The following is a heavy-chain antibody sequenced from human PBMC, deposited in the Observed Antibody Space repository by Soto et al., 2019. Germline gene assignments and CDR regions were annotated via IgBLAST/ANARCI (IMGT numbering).Heavy chain of an antibody. CDR3: AREPDYGDYDAFDI. V-gene: IGHV3-33*01. CDR2: IWYDGSNK. Sequence: QVQLVESGGGVVQPGRSLRLSCAAYGFTFSSYGMHWVRQAPGKGLEWVAVIWYDGSNKYYADSVKGRFTISRDNSKNTLYLQMNSLRAEDTAVYYCAREPDYGDYDAFDIWGQGTMVTVSS. CDR1: GFTFSSYG. D-gene: IGHD4-17*01. J-gene: IGHJ3*02.